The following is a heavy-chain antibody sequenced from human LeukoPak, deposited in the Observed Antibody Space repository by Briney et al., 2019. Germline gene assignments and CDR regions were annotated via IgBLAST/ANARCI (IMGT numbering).Heavy chain of an antibody. V-gene: IGHV4-34*01. CDR2: INHSGST. J-gene: IGHJ4*02. D-gene: IGHD3-3*01. CDR3: ARGEYYDFWSGTTYFDY. CDR1: GGSFSGYY. Sequence: SETLSLTCAVYGGSFSGYYWGWIRQPPGKGLEWIGDINHSGSTNYNPSLKSRVTISVDTSKNQFSLKLSSVTAADTAVYYCARGEYYDFWSGTTYFDYWGQGTLVTVSS.